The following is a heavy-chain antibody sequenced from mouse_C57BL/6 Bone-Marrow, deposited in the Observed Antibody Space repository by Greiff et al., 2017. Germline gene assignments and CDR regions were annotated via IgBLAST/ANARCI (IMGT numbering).Heavy chain of an antibody. CDR2: IDPSDSYT. CDR3: ARSRSITTVVAPDY. CDR1: GYTFTSYW. Sequence: QVQLQQPGAELVMPGASVKLSCKASGYTFTSYWMHWVKQRPGQGLEWIGEIDPSDSYTNYNQKFKGKSTLTVDKSSSTAYMQLSSLTSEDSAVYYCARSRSITTVVAPDYWGQGPTLTVSS. D-gene: IGHD1-1*01. J-gene: IGHJ2*01. V-gene: IGHV1-69*01.